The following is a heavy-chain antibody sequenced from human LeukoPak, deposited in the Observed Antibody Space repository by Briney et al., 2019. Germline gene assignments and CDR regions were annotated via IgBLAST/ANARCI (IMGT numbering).Heavy chain of an antibody. CDR3: ARRAARY. CDR2: IKQDGSEK. Sequence: GGSLGLSCAASGFTFSSYSMSWVRQAPGKGLEWVANIKQDGSEKYYVDSVKGRFTISRDNAKNSLYLQMNSLRAEDTAVYYCARRAARYWGQGTLVTVSS. D-gene: IGHD6-25*01. J-gene: IGHJ4*02. CDR1: GFTFSSYS. V-gene: IGHV3-7*01.